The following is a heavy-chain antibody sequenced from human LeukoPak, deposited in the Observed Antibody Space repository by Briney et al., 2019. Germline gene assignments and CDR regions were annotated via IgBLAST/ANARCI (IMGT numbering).Heavy chain of an antibody. Sequence: LETLSLTCTVSGGSISSYYWSWIRQPPGKGLEWIGYIYYSGSTNYNPSLKSRVTISVDTSKNQFSLKLSSVTAADTAVYYCARVRGEKGSYYDSSGYYDYWGQGTLVTVSS. D-gene: IGHD3-22*01. V-gene: IGHV4-59*01. J-gene: IGHJ4*02. CDR3: ARVRGEKGSYYDSSGYYDY. CDR2: IYYSGST. CDR1: GGSISSYY.